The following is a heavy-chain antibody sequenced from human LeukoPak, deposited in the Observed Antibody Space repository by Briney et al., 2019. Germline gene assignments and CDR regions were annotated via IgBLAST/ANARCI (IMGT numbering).Heavy chain of an antibody. CDR1: GGTFSGYA. CDR2: IIPIFGTA. V-gene: IGHV1-69*05. J-gene: IGHJ4*02. D-gene: IGHD6-19*01. CDR3: ARDRLAVPYYFDY. Sequence: SVKVSCKASGGTFSGYAISWVRQAPGQGLEWMGRIIPIFGTANYAQKFQGRVTITTDESTSTAYMELSSLRSEDTAVYYCARDRLAVPYYFDYWGQGTLVTVSS.